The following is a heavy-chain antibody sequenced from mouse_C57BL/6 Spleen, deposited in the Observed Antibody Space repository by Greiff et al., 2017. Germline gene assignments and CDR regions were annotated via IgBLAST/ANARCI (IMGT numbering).Heavy chain of an antibody. CDR2: IWTGGGT. CDR3: ARNYYYGNYDAMDY. D-gene: IGHD2-1*01. CDR1: GFSLTSYA. V-gene: IGHV2-9-1*01. J-gene: IGHJ4*01. Sequence: VMLVESGPGLVAPSQSLSITCTVSGFSLTSYAISWVRQPPGKGLEWLGVIWTGGGTNYNSALKSRLSISKDNSKSQVFLKMNSLQTDDTARYYCARNYYYGNYDAMDYWGQGTSVTVSS.